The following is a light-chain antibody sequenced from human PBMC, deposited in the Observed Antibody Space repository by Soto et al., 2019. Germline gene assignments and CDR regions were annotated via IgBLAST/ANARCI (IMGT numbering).Light chain of an antibody. V-gene: IGLV2-14*03. CDR2: DVS. CDR3: NSHIITCSYA. CDR1: SSDIGSYNY. J-gene: IGLJ1*01. Sequence: QSRLTAPASVSGSTGQSITISCTGTSSDIGSYNYVSWYQQHPGKAPKLIIYDVSNRPSGVSDRFSGSKSGNTASLTISGLQAEDEADYYCNSHIITCSYAFGTGTTVPVL.